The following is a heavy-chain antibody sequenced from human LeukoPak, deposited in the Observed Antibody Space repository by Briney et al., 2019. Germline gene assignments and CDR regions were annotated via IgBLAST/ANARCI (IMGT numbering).Heavy chain of an antibody. CDR2: INQDGSEK. D-gene: IGHD3-16*01. CDR1: GFRFGGFW. CDR3: TRDVREAYDI. Sequence: GGSLRLSCEASGFRFGGFWMNWVRQAPGKGPERVASINQDGSEKLYVDSVKGRFTTSRDNAKNSLYLQMNSLRVEDTAVYYCTRDVREAYDIWGHGTMVTVSS. J-gene: IGHJ3*02. V-gene: IGHV3-7*01.